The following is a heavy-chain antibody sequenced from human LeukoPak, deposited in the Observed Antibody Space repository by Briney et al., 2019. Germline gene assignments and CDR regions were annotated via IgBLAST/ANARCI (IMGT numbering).Heavy chain of an antibody. V-gene: IGHV3-23*01. Sequence: GGSLRLSCTASGFTFSSYAMSWVRQAPGKGLEWVSAMSGSGDSTYYADSVKGRFTISRDNSKNTLYLQMNSLRAEDTAVYYCANNGGVAVAGSFDYWGQGTLVTVSS. CDR3: ANNGGVAVAGSFDY. J-gene: IGHJ4*02. CDR2: MSGSGDST. CDR1: GFTFSSYA. D-gene: IGHD6-19*01.